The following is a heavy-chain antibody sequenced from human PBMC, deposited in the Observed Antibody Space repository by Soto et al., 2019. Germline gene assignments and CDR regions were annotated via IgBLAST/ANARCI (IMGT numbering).Heavy chain of an antibody. Sequence: QITLKESGPTLVKPTQTLTLTCTFSGFSLFTSGVGVGWIRQPPGKALEWLVVIYWDDDKRYSPSLKSRPSVTKDASRNQVVLTMANMDPLDTATYYCAHRLSGYDWNGGYFDNWGQGIPVTVSS. CDR1: GFSLFTSGVG. J-gene: IGHJ4*02. CDR3: AHRLSGYDWNGGYFDN. V-gene: IGHV2-5*02. D-gene: IGHD1-1*01. CDR2: IYWDDDK.